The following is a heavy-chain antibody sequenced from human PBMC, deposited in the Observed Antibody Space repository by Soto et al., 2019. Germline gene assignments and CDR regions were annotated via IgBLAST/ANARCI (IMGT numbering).Heavy chain of an antibody. Sequence: GSLRLTCAASGFTFSSYSMRWVRQASGKGLEWVGRVGTKANTYATEYSASVKGRFTISRDDSKSTAYLQMNSLKTEDTAIYFCTRVCTGGTCYFDPWGQGTQVTVSS. CDR1: GFTFSSYS. J-gene: IGHJ5*02. V-gene: IGHV3-73*01. CDR2: VGTKANTYAT. CDR3: TRVCTGGTCYFDP. D-gene: IGHD2-8*02.